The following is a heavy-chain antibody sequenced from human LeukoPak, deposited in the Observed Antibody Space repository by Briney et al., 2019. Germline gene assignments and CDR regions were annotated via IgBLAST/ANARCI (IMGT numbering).Heavy chain of an antibody. CDR3: AKGSRFSYIDV. CDR2: ISYDGSNK. J-gene: IGHJ6*03. CDR1: GFTFSSYA. D-gene: IGHD3-10*01. Sequence: PGGSLRLSCAASGFTFSSYAMHWVRQAPGKGLEWVAVISYDGSNKYYADSVKGRFTISRDNSKNTLYLQLDSLRAEDTAIYYCAKGSRFSYIDVWGKGTTVIVSS. V-gene: IGHV3-30*04.